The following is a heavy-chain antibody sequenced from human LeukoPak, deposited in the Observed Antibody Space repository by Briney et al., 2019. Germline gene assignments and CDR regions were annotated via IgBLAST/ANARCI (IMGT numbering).Heavy chain of an antibody. CDR1: DGSISSYY. J-gene: IGHJ4*02. CDR2: IYYSGST. Sequence: SETLSLTCTVSDGSISSYYWSWIRQPPGKGLEWIGYIYYSGSTNYNPSLKSRVTISVDTSKNQFSLKLSSVTAADTAAYYCATLSRAGYSYGYHLDYWGQGTLVTVSS. V-gene: IGHV4-59*08. CDR3: ATLSRAGYSYGYHLDY. D-gene: IGHD5-18*01.